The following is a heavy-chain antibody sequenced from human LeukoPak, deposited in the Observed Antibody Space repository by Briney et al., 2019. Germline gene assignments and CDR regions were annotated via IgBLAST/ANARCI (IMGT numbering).Heavy chain of an antibody. CDR1: DFNVNNNY. CDR2: IGNFGSI. V-gene: IGHV3-53*01. J-gene: IGHJ4*02. D-gene: IGHD3-10*01. Sequence: GGSLRLSCAASDFNVNNNYMNWVRQAPGKGLEWVSLIGNFGSIYYRDSVKGRFTISRDISTKTLYLQMNTLSAEDTAIYYCAGGSYYGSGARPGYFDHWGQGILVTVSS. CDR3: AGGSYYGSGARPGYFDH.